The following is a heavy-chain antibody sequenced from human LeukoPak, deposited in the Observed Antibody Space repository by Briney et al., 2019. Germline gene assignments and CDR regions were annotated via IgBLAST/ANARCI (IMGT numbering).Heavy chain of an antibody. Sequence: AETQTLLCSASGVSISTYYLSWIRQPPGKGLEWIGYIYYSGSTKYNPSLKSRVTITLYPSKNQFSLKLSSVTAADTAVYYCARKDDCLDFCGKGTTVTVSS. CDR3: ARKDDCLDF. CDR2: IYYSGST. V-gene: IGHV4-59*08. D-gene: IGHD2-21*02. J-gene: IGHJ6*04. CDR1: GVSISTYY.